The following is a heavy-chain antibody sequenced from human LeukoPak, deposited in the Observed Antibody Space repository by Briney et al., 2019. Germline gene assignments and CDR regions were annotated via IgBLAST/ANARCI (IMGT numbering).Heavy chain of an antibody. J-gene: IGHJ6*02. CDR3: AREAWSRGNSYYGIDV. Sequence: SQTLSLTCAISGDSVSSNSAAWNWIRQSPSRGLEWLGRTYYRSKWYNDYAVSVKSRIAINPDTSKNQFSLQLNSVTPEDTAVYYCAREAWSRGNSYYGIDVWGQGTTVTVSS. CDR1: GDSVSSNSAA. D-gene: IGHD2-8*02. V-gene: IGHV6-1*01. CDR2: TYYRSKWYN.